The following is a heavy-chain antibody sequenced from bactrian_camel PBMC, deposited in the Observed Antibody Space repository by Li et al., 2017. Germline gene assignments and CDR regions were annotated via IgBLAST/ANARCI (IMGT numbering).Heavy chain of an antibody. CDR2: IRDGGTTT. J-gene: IGHJ7*01. D-gene: IGHD2*01. V-gene: IGHV3S40*01. Sequence: DVQLVESGGGSVQTGGSLRLSCTASGYRHSSGVCAGWFRQAPGKGREGVASIRDGGTTTNYASSVRGRFTISQDHPKNTVYLRMNNLKPEDTAMYYCAAGTVVFTYWGKGTQVTVS. CDR1: GYRHSSGV.